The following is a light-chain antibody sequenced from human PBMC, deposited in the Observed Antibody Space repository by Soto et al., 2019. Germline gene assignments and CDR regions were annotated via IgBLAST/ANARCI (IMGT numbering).Light chain of an antibody. J-gene: IGLJ1*01. Sequence: QSALTQPASVSGSPGQSITITYTGTSSDVGAYNLVSWYQQHPGKAPKAKIYDVNKRPSGVSNRFSGSKSGNTASLTISGLQAEDEADYYCSSYAGVTTFAFGTGTKLTVL. CDR1: SSDVGAYNL. V-gene: IGLV2-23*02. CDR2: DVN. CDR3: SSYAGVTTFA.